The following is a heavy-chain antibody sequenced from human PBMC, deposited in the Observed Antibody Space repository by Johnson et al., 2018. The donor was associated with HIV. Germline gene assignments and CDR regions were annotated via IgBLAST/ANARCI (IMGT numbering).Heavy chain of an antibody. CDR2: INWNGGRT. Sequence: VQLVESGGGVVQPGGSLRLSCAASGFTFDDYGMSWVRQAPGKGLEWVSGINWNGGRTAYADSVKGRFTISRDNAKNSLYLQTNSLRAEDTALYYCARGYSSGWSDAFDIWGQGTMVTVSS. J-gene: IGHJ3*02. CDR3: ARGYSSGWSDAFDI. CDR1: GFTFDDYG. D-gene: IGHD6-19*01. V-gene: IGHV3-20*04.